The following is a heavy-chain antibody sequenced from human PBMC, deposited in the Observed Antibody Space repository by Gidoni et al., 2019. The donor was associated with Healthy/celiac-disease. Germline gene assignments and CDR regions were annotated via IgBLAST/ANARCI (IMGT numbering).Heavy chain of an antibody. V-gene: IGHV3-7*01. D-gene: IGHD1-26*01. CDR3: AGAYEWELLTDAFDI. CDR1: GFTFSSYW. CDR2: IKQDGSEK. J-gene: IGHJ3*02. Sequence: EVQLVESGGGLVQPGGSLRLSCAASGFTFSSYWMSWVRQAPGKGLEWVANIKQDGSEKYYVDSVKGRFTISRDNAKNSLYLQMNSLRAEDTAVYYCAGAYEWELLTDAFDIWGQGTMVTVSS.